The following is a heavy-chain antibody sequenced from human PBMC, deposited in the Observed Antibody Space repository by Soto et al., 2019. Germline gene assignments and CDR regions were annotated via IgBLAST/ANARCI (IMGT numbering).Heavy chain of an antibody. D-gene: IGHD3-22*01. J-gene: IGHJ4*02. V-gene: IGHV1-69*12. CDR2: IIPIFGTA. Sequence: QVQLVQSGAEVKKPGSSVKVSCKASGGTFSSYAISWVRQAPGQGLEWMGGIIPIFGTANYAQKFQGRVTITADESTSTAYMELSSLRSEDTAVYYCAGGGYYYDSSGYYYGGGNWGQGTLVTVSS. CDR3: AGGGYYYDSSGYYYGGGN. CDR1: GGTFSSYA.